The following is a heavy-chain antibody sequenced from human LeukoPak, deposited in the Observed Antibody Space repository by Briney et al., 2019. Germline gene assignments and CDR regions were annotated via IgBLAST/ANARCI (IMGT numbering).Heavy chain of an antibody. CDR2: MNPNSGNT. V-gene: IGHV1-8*03. Sequence: ASVKVSSKASGYTFTSYDINWVRQATGQGLEWMGWMNPNSGNTGYAQKFQGRVTITRNTSISTAYMELSSLRSEDTAVYYCARGIAAADDAFDIWGQGTMVTVSS. CDR3: ARGIAAADDAFDI. D-gene: IGHD6-13*01. CDR1: GYTFTSYD. J-gene: IGHJ3*02.